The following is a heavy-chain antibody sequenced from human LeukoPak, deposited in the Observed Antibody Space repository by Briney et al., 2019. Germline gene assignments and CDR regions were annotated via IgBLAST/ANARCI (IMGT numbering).Heavy chain of an antibody. V-gene: IGHV4-39*07. J-gene: IGHJ4*02. CDR3: AKGSGTAEEY. D-gene: IGHD6-25*01. CDR2: IFYSGST. Sequence: SETLSLTCTVSGGSISTSSYYWGWVRQPPGKGLEWIGNIFYSGSTYYSPSLKSRVTISLDTSRNQFSLKLNSVTAADTAVYYCAKGSGTAEEYWGQGTLVTVSS. CDR1: GGSISTSSYY.